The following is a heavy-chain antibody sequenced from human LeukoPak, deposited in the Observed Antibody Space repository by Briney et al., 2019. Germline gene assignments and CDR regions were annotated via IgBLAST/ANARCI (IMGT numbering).Heavy chain of an antibody. D-gene: IGHD3-22*01. V-gene: IGHV3-23*01. J-gene: IGHJ4*02. Sequence: PGGSLRLSCAASGFTFSSYAMSWVRQAPGKGLEWVSDISGSGGSTYYADSVKGRFTISRDNSKNTVYLQMNSLRAEDTAVYYCAKAGSSGYYDSSGYYRLYYFDYWGQGTLVTVSS. CDR1: GFTFSSYA. CDR2: ISGSGGST. CDR3: AKAGSSGYYDSSGYYRLYYFDY.